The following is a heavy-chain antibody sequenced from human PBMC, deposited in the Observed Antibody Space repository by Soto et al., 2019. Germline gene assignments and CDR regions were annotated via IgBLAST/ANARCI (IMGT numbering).Heavy chain of an antibody. J-gene: IGHJ4*02. CDR2: IYWDDSK. CDR1: GFSLSTSGVG. CDR3: AHKGPEDSPLDY. V-gene: IGHV2-5*02. Sequence: QITLKESGPTLVRPTQTLTLTCAFSGFSLSTSGVGVGWIRQPPGKALEWLAVIYWDDSKHYSPSLRSRLTLTKDTSKTQVVLTMTNMDPMDTGTSYCAHKGPEDSPLDYWGQGTLVTVSS.